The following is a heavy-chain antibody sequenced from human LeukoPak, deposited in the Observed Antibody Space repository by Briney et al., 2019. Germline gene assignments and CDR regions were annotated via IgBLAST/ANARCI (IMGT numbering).Heavy chain of an antibody. J-gene: IGHJ4*02. V-gene: IGHV3-64D*06. CDR3: VNDSYYSSGYSYYFDY. CDR2: ISSNGGGT. D-gene: IGHD3-22*01. Sequence: PGGSLRLSCAASGFTVSSKYMSCVRQAPGKGLEYVSAISSNGGGTYYADSVKGRFTISRDNSKNTLYLQMSSLRDEDTAVYYCVNDSYYSSGYSYYFDYWGQGTLVTVSS. CDR1: GFTVSSKY.